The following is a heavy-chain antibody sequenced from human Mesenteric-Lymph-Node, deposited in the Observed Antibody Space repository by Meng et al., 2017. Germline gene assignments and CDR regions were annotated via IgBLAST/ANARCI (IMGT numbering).Heavy chain of an antibody. CDR3: ARYEADSYYYYGMDV. Sequence: GESLKISCAASGFTFSTYEMNWVRQAPGKGLEWVSYISSSGSTIYYADSVKGRFTISRDNAKNSLYLQMNSLRAEDTALYYCARYEADSYYYYGMDVWGQGTTVTVSS. J-gene: IGHJ6*02. CDR1: GFTFSTYE. V-gene: IGHV3-48*03. CDR2: ISSSGSTI. D-gene: IGHD3-16*01.